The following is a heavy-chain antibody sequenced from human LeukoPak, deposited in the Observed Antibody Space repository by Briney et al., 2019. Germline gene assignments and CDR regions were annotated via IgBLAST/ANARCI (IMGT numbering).Heavy chain of an antibody. CDR3: ARGGGRGDYNERYYFDC. D-gene: IGHD3-22*01. J-gene: IGHJ4*02. CDR2: ISSSGSTI. V-gene: IGHV3-48*03. Sequence: GGSLRLSCAASGLTISSYEMSWVRQAAGKGLEWISYISSSGSTIFYSDSVEGRFTISRDNAKNSLHLQMNSLTAEDTAVYYCARGGGRGDYNERYYFDCWGQGTLVTVSS. CDR1: GLTISSYE.